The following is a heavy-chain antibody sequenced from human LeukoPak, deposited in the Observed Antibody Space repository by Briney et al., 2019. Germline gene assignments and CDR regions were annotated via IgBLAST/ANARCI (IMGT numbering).Heavy chain of an antibody. CDR3: ARQGYCSGGSCPKYYGMDV. Sequence: SETLSLTCAVYGGSFSGYYWSWIRQPPGKGLEWIGYIYYSGSTNYNPSLKSRVTISVDTSKNQFSLKLSSVTAADTAVYYCARQGYCSGGSCPKYYGMDVWGQGTTVTVSS. V-gene: IGHV4-59*08. CDR1: GGSFSGYY. D-gene: IGHD2-15*01. J-gene: IGHJ6*02. CDR2: IYYSGST.